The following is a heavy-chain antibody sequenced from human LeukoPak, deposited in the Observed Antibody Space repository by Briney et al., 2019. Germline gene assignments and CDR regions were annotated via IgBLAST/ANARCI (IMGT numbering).Heavy chain of an antibody. CDR2: ISYDGSNK. CDR3: AKVGATWPYYYYGMDV. D-gene: IGHD1-26*01. J-gene: IGHJ6*02. CDR1: GFTFSSYG. V-gene: IGHV3-30*18. Sequence: GGSLRLSCAASGFTFSSYGMHWVRQPPGKGLEWVAVISYDGSNKYYADSVKGRFTISRDNSKNTLYLQMNSLRAEDTAVYYCAKVGATWPYYYYGMDVWGQGTTVTVSS.